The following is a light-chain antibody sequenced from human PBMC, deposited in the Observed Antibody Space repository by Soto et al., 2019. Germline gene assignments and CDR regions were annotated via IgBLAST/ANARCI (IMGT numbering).Light chain of an antibody. CDR3: QQYGSLSMYT. V-gene: IGKV3-20*01. CDR1: QGVSSSY. J-gene: IGKJ2*01. CDR2: GAS. Sequence: EIVLTQSPGTLSLSPGERATLSCRASQGVSSSYLAWYQQKPGQAPRLLIYGASGRATGIPDRFSGSVSGIDFTLIISRLESEDFGVYYCQQYGSLSMYTFGQGTKLEIK.